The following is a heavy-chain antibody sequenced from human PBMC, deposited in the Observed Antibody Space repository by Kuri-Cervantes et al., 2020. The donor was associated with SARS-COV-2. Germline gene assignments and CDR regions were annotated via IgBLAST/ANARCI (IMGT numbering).Heavy chain of an antibody. Sequence: LSHTCAAPGFTFSSYAMHWVRQAPGKGLEWVAVISYDGSNKYYADSVKGRFTISRDNSKKTLYLHMNSLRAEDSAVDYCARAWGGSYLVGFDYWGQGTLVTVSS. J-gene: IGHJ4*02. D-gene: IGHD1-26*01. CDR3: ARAWGGSYLVGFDY. CDR1: GFTFSSYA. CDR2: ISYDGSNK. V-gene: IGHV3-30-3*01.